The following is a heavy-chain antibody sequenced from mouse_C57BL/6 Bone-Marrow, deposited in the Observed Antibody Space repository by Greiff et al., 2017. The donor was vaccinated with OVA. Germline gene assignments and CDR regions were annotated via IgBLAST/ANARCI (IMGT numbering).Heavy chain of an antibody. CDR2: IYTRSGNT. Sequence: VQLQQSGAELARPGASVKLSCKASGYTFTSYGISWVKQRTGQGLEWIGEIYTRSGNTYYNEKFKCKATLPADKSSSTAYMVLLSLTSEDSAVYFCARLGNWAWFAYWGQGTLVTVSA. V-gene: IGHV1-81*01. D-gene: IGHD4-1*01. J-gene: IGHJ3*01. CDR1: GYTFTSYG. CDR3: ARLGNWAWFAY.